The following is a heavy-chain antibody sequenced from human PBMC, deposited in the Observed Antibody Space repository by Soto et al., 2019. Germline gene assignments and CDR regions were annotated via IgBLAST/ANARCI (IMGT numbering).Heavy chain of an antibody. CDR2: ISAYNGNT. CDR1: GYTFTSYG. V-gene: IGHV1-18*04. D-gene: IGHD2-15*01. J-gene: IGHJ6*02. CDR3: ARVGRGEDIVVVVAASYYYYYGMDV. Sequence: RASVKVSCKASGYTFTSYGISWVRQAPGQGLEWMGWISAYNGNTNYAQKLQGRVTMTTDTSTSTAYMELRSLRSDDTAVYYCARVGRGEDIVVVVAASYYYYYGMDVWGQGTTVTVSS.